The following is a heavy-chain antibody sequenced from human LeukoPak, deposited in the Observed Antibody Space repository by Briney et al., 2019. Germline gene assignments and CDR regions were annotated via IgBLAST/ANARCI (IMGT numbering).Heavy chain of an antibody. D-gene: IGHD4/OR15-4a*01. CDR3: AGGVYLTKNFDY. Sequence: GGSLRLSCAASGFTFSSYSMNWVRQAPGKGLEWVSSISSSSSYIYYADSVKGRFTISRDNAKNSLYLQMNSLRAEDTAVYYCAGGVYLTKNFDYWGQGTLVTVSS. CDR2: ISSSSSYI. J-gene: IGHJ4*02. V-gene: IGHV3-21*01. CDR1: GFTFSSYS.